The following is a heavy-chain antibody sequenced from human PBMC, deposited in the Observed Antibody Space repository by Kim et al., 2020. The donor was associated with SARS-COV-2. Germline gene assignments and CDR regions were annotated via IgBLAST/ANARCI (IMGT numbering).Heavy chain of an antibody. CDR1: GGSFSGYY. CDR2: IKHSGST. V-gene: IGHV4-34*01. J-gene: IGHJ4*02. D-gene: IGHD3-9*01. CDR3: ARGFLTGYYGPLFDY. Sequence: SETLSLTCAVYGGSFSGYYWNWIRQPPGKGLEWIGEIKHSGSTNYNPSLKSRVTISVDTSKNQFSLKLTSVTAADTAVYYCARGFLTGYYGPLFDYWGQGTPVTVSS.